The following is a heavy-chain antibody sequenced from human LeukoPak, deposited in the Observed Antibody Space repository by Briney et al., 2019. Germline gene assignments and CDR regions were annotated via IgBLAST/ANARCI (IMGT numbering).Heavy chain of an antibody. CDR2: INPKSGGT. V-gene: IGHV1-2*02. CDR3: ARNLWFGESSDAFDM. D-gene: IGHD3-10*01. J-gene: IGHJ3*02. CDR1: GYTFTGYY. Sequence: GASVKVSCKASGYTFTGYYMHWVRQAPAPGLEWMGWINPKSGGTNYAQKFQGRVTMTRDTSISTAYMEMSRLRSDDTAVYYCARNLWFGESSDAFDMWGQGTMVTVSS.